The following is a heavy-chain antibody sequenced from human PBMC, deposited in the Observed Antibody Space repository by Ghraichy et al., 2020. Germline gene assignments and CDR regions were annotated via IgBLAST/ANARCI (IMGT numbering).Heavy chain of an antibody. CDR1: GFTFSSYW. J-gene: IGHJ6*02. CDR3: AREHPTVNYYYYGMDV. CDR2: INSDGSST. V-gene: IGHV3-74*01. Sequence: GESLNISCAASGFTFSSYWMHWVRQAPGKGLVWVSRINSDGSSTSYADSVKGRFTISRDNAKNTLYLQMNSLRAEDTAVYYCAREHPTVNYYYYGMDVWGQGTTVTVSS. D-gene: IGHD4-17*01.